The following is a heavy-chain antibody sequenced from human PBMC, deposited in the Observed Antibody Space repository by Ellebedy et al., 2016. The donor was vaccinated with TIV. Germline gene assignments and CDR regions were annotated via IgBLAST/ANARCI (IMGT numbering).Heavy chain of an antibody. Sequence: MPGGSLRLSCVVKGGSFNGYFWSWNRQSPGKGLEWLGEINPTGTANYNPSLKSRVTMSVNTPEKQFSLRLTSVTDADTAVYYGARARGQYLYGSGSYFTNWGQGEVVTVSS. CDR3: ARARGQYLYGSGSYFTN. V-gene: IGHV4-34*01. CDR1: GGSFNGYF. D-gene: IGHD3-10*01. J-gene: IGHJ4*02. CDR2: INPTGTA.